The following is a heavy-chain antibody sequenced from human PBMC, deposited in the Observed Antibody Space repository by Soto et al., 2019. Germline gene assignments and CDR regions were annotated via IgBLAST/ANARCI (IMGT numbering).Heavy chain of an antibody. Sequence: AGSLRLSCAASGFTFSSYGMHWVRQAPGKGLEWVANIWHDGSAIYYVDSVKGRFTISRDNAKDSLYLQINSLRAEDTAVYYCARPSGYCSGGSCFSFDYWGQGTLVTVSS. J-gene: IGHJ4*02. V-gene: IGHV3-7*01. CDR2: IWHDGSAI. D-gene: IGHD2-15*01. CDR3: ARPSGYCSGGSCFSFDY. CDR1: GFTFSSYG.